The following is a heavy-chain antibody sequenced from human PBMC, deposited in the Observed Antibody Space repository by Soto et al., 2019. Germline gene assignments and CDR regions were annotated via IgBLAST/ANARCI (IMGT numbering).Heavy chain of an antibody. D-gene: IGHD6-19*01. CDR1: GFTFSSYW. Sequence: EVQLLESGGGLVQPGGSLRLSCAASGFTFSSYWMSWVRQAPGKGLEWVANIKQDGSEKYYVDSVKGRFTISRDNAKNSLYLQMNSLRAEDTAVYYCASVRSIAVAGVFDFWGPGTLVTVSS. J-gene: IGHJ4*02. V-gene: IGHV3-7*01. CDR2: IKQDGSEK. CDR3: ASVRSIAVAGVFDF.